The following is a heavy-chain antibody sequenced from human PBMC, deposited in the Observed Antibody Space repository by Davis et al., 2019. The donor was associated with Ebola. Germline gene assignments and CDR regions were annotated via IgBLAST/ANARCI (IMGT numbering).Heavy chain of an antibody. J-gene: IGHJ6*02. CDR3: ARASRYDYIWGSYRYDYYYGMDV. CDR1: GGTFSSYA. V-gene: IGHV1-69*13. D-gene: IGHD3-16*02. Sequence: SVKVSCKASGGTFSSYAISWVRQAPGQGLEWMGGIIPIFGTANYAQKFQGRVTITADESTSTAYMELSSLRSEDTAVYYCARASRYDYIWGSYRYDYYYGMDVWGQGTTVTVSS. CDR2: IIPIFGTA.